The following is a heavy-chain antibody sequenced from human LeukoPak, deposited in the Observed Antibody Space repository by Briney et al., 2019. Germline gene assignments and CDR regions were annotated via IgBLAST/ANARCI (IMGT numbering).Heavy chain of an antibody. Sequence: PGGSLRLSCAASGFTFSSYSMNWVRQAPGKGLEWVSSIRSSSSYIYYADSVKGRFTISRDNAKNSLYLQMNSLRAEDTAVYYCARDGAAAGTNWGQGTLVTVSS. CDR3: ARDGAAAGTN. CDR1: GFTFSSYS. J-gene: IGHJ4*02. CDR2: IRSSSSYI. V-gene: IGHV3-21*01. D-gene: IGHD6-13*01.